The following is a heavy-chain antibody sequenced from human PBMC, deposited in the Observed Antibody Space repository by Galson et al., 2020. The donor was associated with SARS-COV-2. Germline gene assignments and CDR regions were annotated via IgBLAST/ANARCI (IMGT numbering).Heavy chain of an antibody. Sequence: GESLKLSWAASGFTFSSNAMSWVRQAPGKGLEWVSTIRGSGGTTYYAGSVKGRVTITRDNSKNSLYLQMNSLSAEDTAVYYCATWRLQEILYWGQGTLVTVSS. CDR3: ATWRLQEILY. CDR2: IRGSGGTT. J-gene: IGHJ4*02. CDR1: GFTFSSNA. V-gene: IGHV3-23*01.